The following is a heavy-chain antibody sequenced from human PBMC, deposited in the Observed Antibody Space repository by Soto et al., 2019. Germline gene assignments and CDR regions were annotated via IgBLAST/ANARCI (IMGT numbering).Heavy chain of an antibody. CDR1: GGSVSSGSYY. V-gene: IGHV4-61*01. CDR3: ARDGGYTYYDFWSGLNWFDP. CDR2: IYYSGST. Sequence: SETLSLTCTVSGGSVSSGSYYWSWIRQPPGKGLEWIGYIYYSGSTNYNPSLKSRVTISVDTSKNQFSLKLSSVTAADTAVYYCARDGGYTYYDFWSGLNWFDPWGQGTLVTVSS. D-gene: IGHD3-3*01. J-gene: IGHJ5*02.